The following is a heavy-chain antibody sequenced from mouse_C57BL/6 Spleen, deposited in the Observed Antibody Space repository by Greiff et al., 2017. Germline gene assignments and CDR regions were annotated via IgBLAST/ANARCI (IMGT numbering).Heavy chain of an antibody. Sequence: QVQLKESGAELVRPGTSVKMSCKASGYTFTNYWIGWAKQRPGHGLEWIGDIYPGGGYTNYNEKFKGKATLTADKSSSTAYMQFSSLTSEDSAIYYCARCRGSGDYFDYWGQGTTLTVSS. CDR1: GYTFTNYW. J-gene: IGHJ2*01. CDR2: IYPGGGYT. CDR3: ARCRGSGDYFDY. V-gene: IGHV1-63*01. D-gene: IGHD1-1*01.